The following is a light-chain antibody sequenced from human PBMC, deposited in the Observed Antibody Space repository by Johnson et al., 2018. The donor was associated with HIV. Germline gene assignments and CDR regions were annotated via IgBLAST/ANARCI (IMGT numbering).Light chain of an antibody. V-gene: IGLV1-51*01. J-gene: IGLJ1*01. CDR1: SSNIGNNY. CDR2: DNN. Sequence: QSVLTQPPSVSAAPGHKVTISCSGSSSNIGNNYVSWYQQLPGTAPKLLIYDNNKRPSGIPDRFSGSKSGTSATLGITGLQTGDEADYYCGTWDSSLSVVFVTGTKVTVL. CDR3: GTWDSSLSVV.